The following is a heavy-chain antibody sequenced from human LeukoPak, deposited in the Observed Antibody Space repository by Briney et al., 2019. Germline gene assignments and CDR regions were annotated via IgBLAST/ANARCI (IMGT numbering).Heavy chain of an antibody. D-gene: IGHD3-10*01. CDR2: IFGNGVGT. CDR1: GFTFSDYA. Sequence: GGSLRLSCAASGFTFSDYAMSWVRQAQGKGLEWVSSIFGNGVGTHYADPVKGRFTISRDNSKSTVYLQMNGLGAEDTGVYYCAKDLTSPRSVGSSEKVDSWGQGTPVIVSS. V-gene: IGHV3-23*01. J-gene: IGHJ4*02. CDR3: AKDLTSPRSVGSSEKVDS.